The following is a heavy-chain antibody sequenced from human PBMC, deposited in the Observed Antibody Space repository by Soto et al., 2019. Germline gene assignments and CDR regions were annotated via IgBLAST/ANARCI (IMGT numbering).Heavy chain of an antibody. D-gene: IGHD2-15*01. CDR1: GFTFSSYA. V-gene: IGHV3-23*01. CDR2: ISGSGGST. Sequence: SGGSLRLSCAASGFTFSSYAMSWVRQAPGKGLEWVSAISGSGGSTYYADSVKGRFTISRDNSKNTLYLQMNSLRAEDTAVYYCAKEGWDRIYCSGGSCYFDYWGQGTLVTVSS. J-gene: IGHJ4*02. CDR3: AKEGWDRIYCSGGSCYFDY.